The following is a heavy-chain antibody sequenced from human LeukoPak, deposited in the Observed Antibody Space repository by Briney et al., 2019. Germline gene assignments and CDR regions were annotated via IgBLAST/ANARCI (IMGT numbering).Heavy chain of an antibody. Sequence: SETLSLTCTVSGGSISSYYWSWIRQPPGQGLEWIGYIYYSGSTNYNPSLKSRVTISVDTSKNQFSLKLSSVTAADTAVYYCARTGGYCSSTSCYESRYYYYYYYMDVWGKGTTVTVSS. CDR2: IYYSGST. V-gene: IGHV4-59*01. CDR1: GGSISSYY. J-gene: IGHJ6*03. D-gene: IGHD2-2*03. CDR3: ARTGGYCSSTSCYESRYYYYYYYMDV.